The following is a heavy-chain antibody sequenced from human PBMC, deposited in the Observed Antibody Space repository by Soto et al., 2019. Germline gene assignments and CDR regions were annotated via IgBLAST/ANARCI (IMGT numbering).Heavy chain of an antibody. D-gene: IGHD4-17*01. Sequence: QVQLQQWGAGLLKPSEALSLTCAVYGGSFSGYYWSWIRQPPGKGLEWIGEINHSGSTNYNPSLKSRLNISIDTSKNQFSLNLSSVTAADTAVYYCARGGRWKGYWGQGTLVTVSS. J-gene: IGHJ4*02. CDR2: INHSGST. CDR1: GGSFSGYY. CDR3: ARGGRWKGY. V-gene: IGHV4-34*01.